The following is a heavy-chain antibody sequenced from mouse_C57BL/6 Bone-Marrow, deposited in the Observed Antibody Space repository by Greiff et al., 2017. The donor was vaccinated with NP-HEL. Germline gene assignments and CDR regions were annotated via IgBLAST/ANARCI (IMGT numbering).Heavy chain of an antibody. Sequence: VQLLPPVAELVPPGASVPLSCTASVYTFPSYRMPWVTPMPVPGLAWIGRIDPNSGGTKYNEKFKSKATLTVDKPSSTAYMQLSSLTSEDSAVYYCASPQTGTRYYFDYWGQGTTLTVSS. D-gene: IGHD4-1*01. J-gene: IGHJ2*01. V-gene: IGHV1-72*01. CDR3: ASPQTGTRYYFDY. CDR2: IDPNSGGT. CDR1: VYTFPSYR.